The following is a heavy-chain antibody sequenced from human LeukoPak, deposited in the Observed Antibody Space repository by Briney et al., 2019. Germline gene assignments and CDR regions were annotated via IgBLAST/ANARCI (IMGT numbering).Heavy chain of an antibody. D-gene: IGHD2-2*01. CDR3: ARANFLYCSSSTCLLDY. V-gene: IGHV1-2*02. Sequence: ASVKVSCKASGYTFTDYYMHWVRQAPGQGFERMGWINPNDGDTNYAQKFQGRVTMTRDTSISTAHMEVSRLRSDDTAVYYCARANFLYCSSSTCLLDYWGQGTLVTVSS. CDR1: GYTFTDYY. J-gene: IGHJ4*02. CDR2: INPNDGDT.